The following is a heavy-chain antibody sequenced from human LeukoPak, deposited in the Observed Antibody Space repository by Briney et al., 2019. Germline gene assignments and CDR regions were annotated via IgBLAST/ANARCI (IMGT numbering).Heavy chain of an antibody. J-gene: IGHJ5*02. D-gene: IGHD4-17*01. V-gene: IGHV1-3*01. CDR2: INAGNGNT. Sequence: GASVKVSCKASGYTFTSYAMHWVRQAPGQRLEWMGWINAGNGNTKYSQKFQGRVTITRDTSASTAYMELSSLRSEDTAVYYCARDLPFYGDLLMSWFDPWGQGTLVTVSS. CDR3: ARDLPFYGDLLMSWFDP. CDR1: GYTFTSYA.